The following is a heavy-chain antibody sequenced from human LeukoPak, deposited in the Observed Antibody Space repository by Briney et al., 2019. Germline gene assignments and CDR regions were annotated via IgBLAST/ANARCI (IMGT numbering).Heavy chain of an antibody. CDR3: AKALDYWYFDY. Sequence: GGSLRLSCAASGFTFSNYAMSWVRQAPGKGLEWVSAISGRPSYADSVKGGCTISSDNSKNTLYLQVNSLRAEDTAVYYCAKALDYWYFDYWGQGTLVTVSS. J-gene: IGHJ4*02. CDR2: ISGRP. V-gene: IGHV3-23*01. CDR1: GFTFSNYA. D-gene: IGHD2/OR15-2a*01.